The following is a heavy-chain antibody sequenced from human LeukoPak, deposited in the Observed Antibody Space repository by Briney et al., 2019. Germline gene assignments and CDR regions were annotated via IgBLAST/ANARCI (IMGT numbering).Heavy chain of an antibody. J-gene: IGHJ4*02. CDR2: IKQDGSQK. CDR3: ARENWANDY. Sequence: PGGSLRLSCAASGFTFTTYWMTWVRQAPGKGLEWVANIKQDGSQKYYVDPVKGRFTISRDNAKNSLYLQMNSLKAEDTAVYYCARENWANDYWGQGTLVTVSS. CDR1: GFTFTTYW. D-gene: IGHD7-27*01. V-gene: IGHV3-7*01.